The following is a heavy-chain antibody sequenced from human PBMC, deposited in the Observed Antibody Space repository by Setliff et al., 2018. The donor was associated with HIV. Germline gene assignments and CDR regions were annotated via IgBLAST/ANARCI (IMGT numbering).Heavy chain of an antibody. V-gene: IGHV3-15*01. CDR3: ATDNGPSYSTDI. CDR1: GFTFNNAW. Sequence: PGESLKISCVASGFTFNNAWMNWVRQAPGKGLEWLGRIKKSSDGGKTDDASPVKGRFTISRDDSKNTLYLQMNSLKIEDTAVYFCATDNGPSYSTDIWGQGTTVTVSS. CDR2: IKKSSDGGKT. D-gene: IGHD3-3*01. J-gene: IGHJ6*02.